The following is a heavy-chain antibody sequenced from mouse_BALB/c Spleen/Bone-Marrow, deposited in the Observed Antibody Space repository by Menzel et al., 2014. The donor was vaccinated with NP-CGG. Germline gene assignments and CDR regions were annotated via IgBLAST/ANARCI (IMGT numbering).Heavy chain of an antibody. CDR3: ARGEIYYYGSTHYFDY. CDR2: ITRGGNT. Sequence: MLVESGGGLVKPGGSLKLSCAASGFTFSSYAMSWVRQTPEKRLEWVASITRGGNTYYPDSVEGRFTISRDNARDILYLQMSSLRSEDTAMYYCARGEIYYYGSTHYFDYWGQGTTLTVSS. CDR1: GFTFSSYA. J-gene: IGHJ2*01. D-gene: IGHD1-1*01. V-gene: IGHV5-6-5*01.